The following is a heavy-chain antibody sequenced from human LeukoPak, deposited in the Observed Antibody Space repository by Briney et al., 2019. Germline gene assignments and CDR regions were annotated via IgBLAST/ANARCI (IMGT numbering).Heavy chain of an antibody. CDR2: INPSGGST. CDR3: ARDPGVWFGEFREGWFDP. Sequence: AASVKVSCKASGYTFTGYYMHWVRQAPGQGLEWMGIINPSGGSTSYAQKFQGRVTMTRDMSTSTVYMELSSLRSEDTAVYYCARDPGVWFGEFREGWFDPWGQGTLVTVSS. J-gene: IGHJ5*02. V-gene: IGHV1-46*01. CDR1: GYTFTGYY. D-gene: IGHD3-10*01.